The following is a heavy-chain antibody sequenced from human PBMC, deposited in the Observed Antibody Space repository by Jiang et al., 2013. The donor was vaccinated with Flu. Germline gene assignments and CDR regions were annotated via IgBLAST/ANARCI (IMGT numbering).Heavy chain of an antibody. Sequence: QTLSLTCAISGDSVSSNSAAWNWIRQSPSRGLEWLGRTYYRSKWYNDYAVSVKSRITINPDTSKNQFSLQLNSVTPEDTAVYYCARDGPSGWSNPNYYFDYWGQGTLVTVSS. D-gene: IGHD6-19*01. CDR3: ARDGPSGWSNPNYYFDY. J-gene: IGHJ4*02. CDR1: GDSVSSNSAA. CDR2: TYYRSKWYN. V-gene: IGHV6-1*01.